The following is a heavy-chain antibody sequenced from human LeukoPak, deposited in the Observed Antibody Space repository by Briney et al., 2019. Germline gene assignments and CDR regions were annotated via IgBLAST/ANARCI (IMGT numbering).Heavy chain of an antibody. CDR1: GSSLSSYA. Sequence: AGSLRLSCAVSGSSLSSYAMSWVRQAQGKGLEWDSSISGSGGRTSYEDYVMGRFTISRDNSLNTLYLQMNSLRAEDTAVYYCAKDDRIQTRRYSYNYWGQGTLVTVSS. J-gene: IGHJ4*02. CDR3: AKDDRIQTRRYSYNY. D-gene: IGHD5-18*01. CDR2: ISGSGGRT. V-gene: IGHV3-23*01.